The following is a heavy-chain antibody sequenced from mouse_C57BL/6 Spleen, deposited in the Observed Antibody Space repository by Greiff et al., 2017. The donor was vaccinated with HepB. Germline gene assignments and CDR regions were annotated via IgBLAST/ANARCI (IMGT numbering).Heavy chain of an antibody. V-gene: IGHV1-62-2*01. CDR1: GYTFTEYT. D-gene: IGHD1-1*01. CDR2: FYPGSGSI. Sequence: QVHVKQSGAELVKPGASVKLSCKASGYTFTEYTIHWVKQRSGQGLEWIGWFYPGSGSIKYNEKFKDKATLTADKSSSTVYMELSRLTSEDSAVYFCARHEDDSNYYGSPAWFAYWGQGTLVTVSA. J-gene: IGHJ3*01. CDR3: ARHEDDSNYYGSPAWFAY.